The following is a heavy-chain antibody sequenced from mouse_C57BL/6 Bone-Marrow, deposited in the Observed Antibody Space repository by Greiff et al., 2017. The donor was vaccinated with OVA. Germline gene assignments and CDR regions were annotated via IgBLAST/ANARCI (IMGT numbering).Heavy chain of an antibody. V-gene: IGHV1-72*01. CDR2: IDPNSGGT. CDR3: ARFPITTVEYFDV. J-gene: IGHJ1*03. D-gene: IGHD1-1*01. Sequence: QVQLKQPGAELVKPGASVKLSCKASGYTFTSYWMHWVKQRPGRGLEWIGRIDPNSGGTKYNEKFKSKATLTVDKPSSTAYMQLSSLTSEDSAVYYCARFPITTVEYFDVWGTGTTVTVSS. CDR1: GYTFTSYW.